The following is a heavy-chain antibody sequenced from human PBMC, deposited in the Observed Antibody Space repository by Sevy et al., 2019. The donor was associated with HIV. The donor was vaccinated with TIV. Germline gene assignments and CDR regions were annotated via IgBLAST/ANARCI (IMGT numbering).Heavy chain of an antibody. Sequence: RPGGSLRLSCAASGFTFTNTWMSWVRQAPGKGLEWVGRIKSKTDGGTGDYAGPVKGRFSISRDDSKNTLYLQMNSLKTEDTAVYYCTTGDPYNRYGYMRPYFFDYWGQGTLVTVSS. CDR3: TTGDPYNRYGYMRPYFFDY. D-gene: IGHD5-18*01. CDR2: IKSKTDGGTG. CDR1: GFTFTNTW. J-gene: IGHJ4*02. V-gene: IGHV3-15*01.